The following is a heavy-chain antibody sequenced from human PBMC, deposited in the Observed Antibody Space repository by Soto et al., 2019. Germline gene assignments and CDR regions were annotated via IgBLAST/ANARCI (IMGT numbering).Heavy chain of an antibody. V-gene: IGHV2-5*01. D-gene: IGHD3-10*01. CDR1: GFSLTTSGVG. CDR3: ARRLTGVPLAFDL. Sequence: QITLKESGPTLVKPTQTLTLTCTFSGFSLTTSGVGVGWIRQPPGKALEWLALIYWYDDTRYSPSLKNRVTITTDTSKNQVVLTMTDMDPVDTATYFCARRLTGVPLAFDLWGQGTMVTVSS. CDR2: IYWYDDT. J-gene: IGHJ3*01.